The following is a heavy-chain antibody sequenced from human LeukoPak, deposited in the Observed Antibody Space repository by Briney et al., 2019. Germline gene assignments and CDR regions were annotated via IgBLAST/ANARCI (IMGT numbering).Heavy chain of an antibody. CDR3: AKGNRDSSGFYYYYGMDV. Sequence: GGSLRLSCAASGFTFDDYAMFWVRQAPGKGLEWVSGINWDSKNIGYAASVKGRFTISRDNAKNSLYLQMNSLRAEDTAFYYCAKGNRDSSGFYYYYGMDVWGQGTTVTVSS. CDR2: INWDSKNI. CDR1: GFTFDDYA. V-gene: IGHV3-9*01. D-gene: IGHD3-22*01. J-gene: IGHJ6*02.